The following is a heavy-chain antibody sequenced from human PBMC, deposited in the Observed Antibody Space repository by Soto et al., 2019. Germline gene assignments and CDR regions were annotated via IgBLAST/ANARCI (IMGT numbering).Heavy chain of an antibody. V-gene: IGHV4-59*01. CDR3: ARDHYGSGSYPDY. J-gene: IGHJ4*02. CDR1: GDSISSYY. Sequence: SETLSLTCTVTGDSISSYYWSWIRQPPGKGLEWIGYIYYNGSTNYNPSLKSRVTISVDTSKNQFSLKLSSVTAADTAVYYCARDHYGSGSYPDYWGQGTLVTVSS. CDR2: IYYNGST. D-gene: IGHD3-10*01.